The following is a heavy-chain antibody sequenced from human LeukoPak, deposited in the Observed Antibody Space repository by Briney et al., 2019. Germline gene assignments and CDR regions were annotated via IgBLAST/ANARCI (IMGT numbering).Heavy chain of an antibody. CDR3: ARGVQQWLESYWFDP. V-gene: IGHV4-38-2*01. J-gene: IGHJ5*02. CDR2: IYHSGST. Sequence: SETLSLTCAVSGYSISSGYYWGWIRQPPGKGLEWIGSIYHSGSTYYNPSLKSRVTISVDTSKNQFSLKLSSVTAADTAVYYCARGVQQWLESYWFDPGAREPWSPSPQ. D-gene: IGHD6-19*01. CDR1: GYSISSGYY.